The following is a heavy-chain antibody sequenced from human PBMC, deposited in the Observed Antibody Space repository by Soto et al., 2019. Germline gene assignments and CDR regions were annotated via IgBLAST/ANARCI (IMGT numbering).Heavy chain of an antibody. CDR1: GGTFSSYA. CDR3: ATPGPTTVTAFDY. J-gene: IGHJ4*02. V-gene: IGHV1-69*06. CDR2: IIPIFGTA. Sequence: SVKVSCKASGGTFSSYAISWVRQAPGQGLEWMGGIIPIFGTANYAQKFQGRVTITADKSTSTAYMELSRLRSDDTAVYYCATPGPTTVTAFDYWGQGTLVTVSS. D-gene: IGHD4-17*01.